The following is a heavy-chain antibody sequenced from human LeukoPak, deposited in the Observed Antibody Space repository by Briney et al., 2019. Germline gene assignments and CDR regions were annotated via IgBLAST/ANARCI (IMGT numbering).Heavy chain of an antibody. CDR1: GGSISSYY. CDR2: ISSSGST. CDR3: AADLAIVGAIDY. Sequence: SETLSLTCTVSGGSISSYYWSWIRQPAGKRLEWIGRISSSGSTNYNPSLKSRVTMSVDSSKNQFSLILISVTAADTAVYYCAADLAIVGAIDYWGQGTLVTVSS. V-gene: IGHV4-4*07. D-gene: IGHD1-26*01. J-gene: IGHJ4*02.